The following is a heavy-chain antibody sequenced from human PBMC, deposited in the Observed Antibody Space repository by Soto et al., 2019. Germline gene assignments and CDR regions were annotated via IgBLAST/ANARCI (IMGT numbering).Heavy chain of an antibody. J-gene: IGHJ4*02. CDR3: ARDQIPGPPYYCDY. CDR1: GFAFSSYA. Sequence: PGGSLRLSCAASGFAFSSYAMHWVRQAPGKGLEWVAVISYNGDTTYYAESVKGRFTISRDNSKNTLYLQMNSLRAEDTAVYYCARDQIPGPPYYCDYWGQGTLVTVSS. V-gene: IGHV3-30-3*01. CDR2: ISYNGDTT.